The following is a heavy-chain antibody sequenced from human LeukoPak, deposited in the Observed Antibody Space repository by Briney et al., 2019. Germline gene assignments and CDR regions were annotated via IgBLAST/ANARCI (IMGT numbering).Heavy chain of an antibody. J-gene: IGHJ3*02. CDR3: AKDGYSGYERLDAFDI. Sequence: PGGSLRLSCAASGFTFSSYAMSWVRQAPGKGLEWVSAISGSGGSTYYADSVKGRFTISRDNSKNTLYLQMNSLRAEDTAVYYCAKDGYSGYERLDAFDIWGQGTMVTVSS. CDR1: GFTFSSYA. D-gene: IGHD5-12*01. V-gene: IGHV3-23*01. CDR2: ISGSGGST.